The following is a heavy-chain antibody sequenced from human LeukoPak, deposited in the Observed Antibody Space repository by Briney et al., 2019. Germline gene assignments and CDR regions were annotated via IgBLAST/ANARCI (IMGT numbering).Heavy chain of an antibody. J-gene: IGHJ4*02. CDR1: GFTFSSYW. CDR2: IKQDGSEK. Sequence: GGSLRLSCAASGFTFSSYWMSWVRQAPGKGLEWVANIKQDGSEKYYVDSVKGRFTISRDNAKNSLYLQMNSLRAEDTAVYYCARDHMVRGVMFDYWGQGTLVTVSS. V-gene: IGHV3-7*03. CDR3: ARDHMVRGVMFDY. D-gene: IGHD3-10*01.